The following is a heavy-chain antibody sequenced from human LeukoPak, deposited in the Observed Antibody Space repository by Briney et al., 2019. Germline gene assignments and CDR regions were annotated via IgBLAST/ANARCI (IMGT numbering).Heavy chain of an antibody. Sequence: GGSVSLSCAASGFTFSDYYMSWIRQAPGKGLEWVSYISSSGSTIYYADSVKGRFTISRDNAKNSLYLQMNSLRAEDTAVYYCARDSNYDFWSGPQYGKPHNWFDPWGQGTLVTVSS. V-gene: IGHV3-11*04. CDR2: ISSSGSTI. D-gene: IGHD3-3*01. J-gene: IGHJ5*02. CDR3: ARDSNYDFWSGPQYGKPHNWFDP. CDR1: GFTFSDYY.